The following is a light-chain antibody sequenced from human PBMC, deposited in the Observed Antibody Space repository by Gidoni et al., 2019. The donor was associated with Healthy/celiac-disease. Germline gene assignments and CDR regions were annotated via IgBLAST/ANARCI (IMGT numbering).Light chain of an antibody. CDR3: QQYNSYSPCS. J-gene: IGKJ2*04. CDR2: KAS. Sequence: DIQMTQSPSTLSASVGDRVTITCRASQSISSWLAWYQQKPGKAPKLLIYKASSLESGVPSRFSGSGAGTEVTRTISSLQPDDFATYYCQQYNSYSPCSXGXGTKLEIK. V-gene: IGKV1-5*03. CDR1: QSISSW.